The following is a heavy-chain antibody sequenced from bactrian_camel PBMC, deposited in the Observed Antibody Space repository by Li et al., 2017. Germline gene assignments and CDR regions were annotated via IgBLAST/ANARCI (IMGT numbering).Heavy chain of an antibody. V-gene: IGHV3S1*01. CDR2: FDSDGAS. D-gene: IGHD2*01. CDR1: GYKYNDYC. CDR3: AASDNSGGYCYERGLAPDEHNY. J-gene: IGHJ4*01. Sequence: HVQLVESGGGSVQVGGSLRLSCEASGYKYNDYCMGWFRQGPGREREWVGHFDSDGASSIADPVKGRFTISKDSAKSVLYLQMDSLKPEDTAMYYCAASDNSGGYCYERGLAPDEHNYWGQGTQVTVS.